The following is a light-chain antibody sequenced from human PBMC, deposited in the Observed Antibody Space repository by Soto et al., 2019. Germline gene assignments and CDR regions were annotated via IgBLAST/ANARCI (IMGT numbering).Light chain of an antibody. V-gene: IGLV1-51*01. J-gene: IGLJ1*01. CDR2: DDN. CDR1: SSNIGGNS. CDR3: GSWDSSLTAYV. Sequence: QSVLRQPPSVSAAPGQKVTISCSGSSSNIGGNSVSWYQQLPGTAPKLLIYDDNKRPSGIPDRFSGSKSGTSATLGITGFQTGEEADYYCGSWDSSLTAYVFGTGTKVTV.